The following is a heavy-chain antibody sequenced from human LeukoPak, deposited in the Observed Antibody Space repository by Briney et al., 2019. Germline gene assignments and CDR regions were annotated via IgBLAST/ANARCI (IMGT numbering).Heavy chain of an antibody. Sequence: GGSLRLSCAASGFTFSSYWMHWVRQAPGKGLVWVSRINSDGSSTSYADSVKGRFTISRDNAKNTLYLQMNSLSAEDTAVYYCARGRPSSGWPGYYFDYWGQGTLVTVSS. D-gene: IGHD6-19*01. V-gene: IGHV3-74*01. CDR1: GFTFSSYW. CDR3: ARGRPSSGWPGYYFDY. J-gene: IGHJ4*02. CDR2: INSDGSST.